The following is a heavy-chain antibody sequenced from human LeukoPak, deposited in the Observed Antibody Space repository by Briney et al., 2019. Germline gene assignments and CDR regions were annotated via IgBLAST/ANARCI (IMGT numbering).Heavy chain of an antibody. Sequence: SETLPLTCTVSGGSISSYYWSWIRQPPGKGLEWIGYIYYSGSTNYNPSLKSRVTISVDTSKNQFSLKLSSVTAADSAVYYCARTLVFDYWGQGTLVTVSS. CDR2: IYYSGST. J-gene: IGHJ4*02. CDR3: ARTLVFDY. D-gene: IGHD3-10*01. V-gene: IGHV4-59*01. CDR1: GGSISSYY.